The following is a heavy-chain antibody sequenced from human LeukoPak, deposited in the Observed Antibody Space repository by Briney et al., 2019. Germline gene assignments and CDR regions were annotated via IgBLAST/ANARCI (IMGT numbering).Heavy chain of an antibody. V-gene: IGHV3-23*01. CDR1: GVTFSSYA. CDR2: ISGSGGST. Sequence: PGGSLRLSWAAAGVTFSSYAMSWVRQAPGKGLEWVSAISGSGGSTYYADSVKGRFTISRDNSKNTLYPQMNSLRAEDTAVYYCADSSGSDWGQGTLVTVSS. CDR3: ADSSGSD. D-gene: IGHD6-19*01. J-gene: IGHJ4*02.